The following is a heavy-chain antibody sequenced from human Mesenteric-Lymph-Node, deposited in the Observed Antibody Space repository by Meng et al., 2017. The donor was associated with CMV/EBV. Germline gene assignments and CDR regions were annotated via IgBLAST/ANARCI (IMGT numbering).Heavy chain of an antibody. D-gene: IGHD5/OR15-5a*01. J-gene: IGHJ4*02. CDR3: ARGGLHSSFDY. Sequence: GESLKISCAASGFIFSNYAMHWVRQAPGKGLEWVAFISSDGSSEFYADSVKGRFTASKDNSKNTLYLQMNSLRVEDTAMYFCARGGLHSSFDYWGQGTLVTVPQ. CDR2: ISSDGSSE. CDR1: GFIFSNYA. V-gene: IGHV3-30*04.